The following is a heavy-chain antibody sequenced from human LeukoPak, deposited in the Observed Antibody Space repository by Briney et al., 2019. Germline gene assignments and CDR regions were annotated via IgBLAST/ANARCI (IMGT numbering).Heavy chain of an antibody. J-gene: IGHJ6*02. V-gene: IGHV1-24*01. CDR2: FDPEDGET. CDR3: ATGFIVVPQNGMDV. CDR1: GYTLTELS. Sequence: GASVKVSCKVSGYTLTELSMHWVRQAPGKGLEWMGGFDPEDGETIYAQKFQGRVTMTEDTSTDTAYMELSSLRSEDTAVYYCATGFIVVPQNGMDVWGQGTTVTVSS. D-gene: IGHD2-2*01.